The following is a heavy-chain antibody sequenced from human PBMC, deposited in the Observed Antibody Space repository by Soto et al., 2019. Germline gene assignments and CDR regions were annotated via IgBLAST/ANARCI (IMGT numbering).Heavy chain of an antibody. CDR3: ARDMTVGYRATYYYFGMDV. CDR1: GFTFSTYI. Sequence: EVQLVESGGGLVKPGGSLRLSCAASGFTFSTYIMSWVRQAPGKGLEWISSISTSSSYIYYAGSLKGRFTIARDNAKKSLYLQKNSLRNEDTAVYYWARDMTVGYRATYYYFGMDVWGQGTTVTVSS. V-gene: IGHV3-21*01. J-gene: IGHJ6*02. CDR2: ISTSSSYI. D-gene: IGHD6-13*01.